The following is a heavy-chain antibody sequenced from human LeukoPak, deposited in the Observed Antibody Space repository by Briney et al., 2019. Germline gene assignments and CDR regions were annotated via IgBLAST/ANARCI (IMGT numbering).Heavy chain of an antibody. J-gene: IGHJ4*02. CDR3: AKVPRIAVAGTFFDY. CDR1: GFTFSSYW. Sequence: GGSLRLSCAASGFTFSSYWMHWVRQAPGKGLEWVSAISGSGGSTYYADSVKGRFTISRDNSKNTLYLQMNSLRAEDTAVYYCAKVPRIAVAGTFFDYWGQGTLVTVSS. D-gene: IGHD6-19*01. V-gene: IGHV3-23*01. CDR2: ISGSGGST.